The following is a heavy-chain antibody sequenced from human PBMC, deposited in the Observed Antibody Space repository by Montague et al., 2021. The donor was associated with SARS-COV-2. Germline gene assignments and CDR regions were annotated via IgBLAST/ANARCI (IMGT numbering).Heavy chain of an antibody. V-gene: IGHV3-74*01. CDR1: GFPFSSYW. CDR2: IDTDGTTT. D-gene: IGHD1-26*01. Sequence: SRSLSFSASGFPFSSYWMHWVRQAPGKGPVWVSRIDTDGTTTNYADSVRGRFSISRDNAKNTLYLQMHSLRDDDTAVYYCVRDLAGRYGYWGQGALVTVSS. CDR3: VRDLAGRYGY. J-gene: IGHJ4*02.